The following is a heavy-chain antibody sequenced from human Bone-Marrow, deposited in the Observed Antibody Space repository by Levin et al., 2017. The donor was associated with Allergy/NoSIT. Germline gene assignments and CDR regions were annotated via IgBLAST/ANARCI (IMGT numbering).Heavy chain of an antibody. CDR2: LGGDYRV. D-gene: IGHD5-18*01. V-gene: IGHV3-23*01. Sequence: RTGGSLRLSCAASGFTFNNYAMTWVRQARGKGLEWVSSLGGDYRVFYADSVKGRFTISRDNSKNTLYLQMNSLRAEDTALYYCAKGHSDSYYYFDSWGQGTLVTVSS. CDR1: GFTFNNYA. CDR3: AKGHSDSYYYFDS. J-gene: IGHJ4*02.